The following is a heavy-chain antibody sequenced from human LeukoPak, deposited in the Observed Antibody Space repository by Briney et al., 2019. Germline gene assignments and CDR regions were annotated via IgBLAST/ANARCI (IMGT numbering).Heavy chain of an antibody. Sequence: PSETLSLTCTVSGGSISSSSYYWGWIRQPPGKGLEWIGSIYYSGSTYYNPSLKSRVTISVDTSKTQFSLKLSSVTAADTAVYFCARASGYYSGDLDYWGQGTLVTVSS. CDR3: ARASGYYSGDLDY. J-gene: IGHJ4*02. CDR1: GGSISSSSYY. CDR2: IYYSGST. V-gene: IGHV4-39*07. D-gene: IGHD3-3*01.